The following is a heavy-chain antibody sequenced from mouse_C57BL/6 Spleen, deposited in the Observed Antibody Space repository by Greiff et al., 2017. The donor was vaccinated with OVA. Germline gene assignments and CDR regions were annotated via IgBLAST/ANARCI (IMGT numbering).Heavy chain of an antibody. V-gene: IGHV5-17*01. D-gene: IGHD1-1*01. CDR1: GFTFSDYG. CDR3: ARQDYGSSHFDY. CDR2: ISSGSSTI. Sequence: EVKLMESGGGLVKPGGSLKLSCAASGFTFSDYGMHWVRQAPEKGLEWVAYISSGSSTIYYADTVKGRFTISRDNAKNTLFLQMTSLRSEDTAMYYCARQDYGSSHFDYWGQGTTLTVSS. J-gene: IGHJ2*01.